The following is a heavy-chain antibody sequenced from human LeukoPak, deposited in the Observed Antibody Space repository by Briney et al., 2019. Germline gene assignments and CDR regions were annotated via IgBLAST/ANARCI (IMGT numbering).Heavy chain of an antibody. V-gene: IGHV1-69*10. CDR2: IIAFNGMA. CDR1: ERTYSSYA. D-gene: IGHD3-10*01. CDR3: AREEGSWGSGSYRQYYYYAGMDV. J-gene: IGHJ6*02. Sequence: ASVSLSCTASERTYSSYAISWVRRSPRQGREWRGGIIAFNGMANYAQKFEGRDRITADKATSTAYMEPSSMISEQTAVYYCAREEGSWGSGSYRQYYYYAGMDVWGQGTTVTVSS.